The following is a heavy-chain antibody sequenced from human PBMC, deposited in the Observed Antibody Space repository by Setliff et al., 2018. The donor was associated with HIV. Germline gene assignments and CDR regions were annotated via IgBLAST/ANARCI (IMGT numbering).Heavy chain of an antibody. CDR2: INHSGST. J-gene: IGHJ4*02. CDR1: GFTFSNYG. V-gene: IGHV4-34*01. Sequence: PGGSLRLSCAASGFTFSNYGMHWVRQAPGKGLEWIGEINHSGSTYYNPSLKGRVTISVDTSKNQFSLRLSSVTATDTAVYYCARHVPSVPVTTKTPLAYWGQGVLVTVSS. D-gene: IGHD4-17*01. CDR3: ARHVPSVPVTTKTPLAY.